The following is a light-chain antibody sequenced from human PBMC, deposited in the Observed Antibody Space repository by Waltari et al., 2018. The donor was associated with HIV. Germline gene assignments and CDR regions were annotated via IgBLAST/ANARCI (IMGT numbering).Light chain of an antibody. Sequence: QSALTQPPSASGSPGQSVTISCTGTSSDVGGYNYVSWYQQHPGTAPKLMIYEVTKRPSGVPGRCSGSKSGNTASLTVSGLQAEDEADYYCSSYAGSNNLVFGGGTKLTVL. J-gene: IGLJ2*01. CDR1: SSDVGGYNY. CDR2: EVT. V-gene: IGLV2-8*01. CDR3: SSYAGSNNLV.